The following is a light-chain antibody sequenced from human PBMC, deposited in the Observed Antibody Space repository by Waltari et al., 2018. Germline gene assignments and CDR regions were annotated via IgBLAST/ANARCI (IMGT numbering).Light chain of an antibody. CDR1: QRVSNTY. Sequence: DIVLTQSPGTLSLSPGERDTLSCRASQRVSNTYLAWSQQKPGQAPRLLIYGASSRATGIPDRFSGSGSGTDFTLIVSRLEPEDFAVYYCQLYGTSPPLYTFGQGTKLEIK. J-gene: IGKJ2*01. V-gene: IGKV3-20*01. CDR3: QLYGTSPPLYT. CDR2: GAS.